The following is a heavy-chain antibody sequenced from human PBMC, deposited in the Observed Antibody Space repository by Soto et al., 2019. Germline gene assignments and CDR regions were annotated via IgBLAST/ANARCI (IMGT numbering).Heavy chain of an antibody. CDR3: AKDGSEDYDFWSGYYNYYYYGMDV. Sequence: GGSLRLSCAASGFTFSSYAMSWVRQAPGKGLEWVSAISGSGGSTYYADSVKGRCTISRDNSKNTLYLQMNSLRAEDTAVYYCAKDGSEDYDFWSGYYNYYYYGMDVWGQGTTVTVSS. CDR2: ISGSGGST. V-gene: IGHV3-23*01. CDR1: GFTFSSYA. J-gene: IGHJ6*02. D-gene: IGHD3-3*01.